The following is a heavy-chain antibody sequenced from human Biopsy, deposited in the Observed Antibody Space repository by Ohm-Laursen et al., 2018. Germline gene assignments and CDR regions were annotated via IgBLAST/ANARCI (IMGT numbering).Heavy chain of an antibody. V-gene: IGHV4-59*07. CDR2: MSNSGST. CDR3: ARATNSTGWPYYYFYGMDV. Sequence: SDTLSLTCTISRGSISSNFWSWIRQPPGKGLEWIGYMSNSGSTNYNPSLKSRVTISMDAPKNQFSLNLNSVTAADTAVYCCARATNSTGWPYYYFYGMDVWGQGTTVTVSS. D-gene: IGHD2/OR15-2a*01. J-gene: IGHJ6*02. CDR1: RGSISSNF.